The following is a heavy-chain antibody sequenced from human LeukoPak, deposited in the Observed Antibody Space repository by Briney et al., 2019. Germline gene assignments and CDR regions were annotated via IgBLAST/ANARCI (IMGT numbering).Heavy chain of an antibody. CDR1: GFTFSSYW. V-gene: IGHV3-7*01. Sequence: GGSLRLSCAASGFTFSSYWMSWVRQAPGKGLEWVANIKQDGSEKYYVDSVKGRFTISRDNAKNSLYLQMNSLRAKDTAVYYCARVGYYDSSGYYYYYYYYGMDVWGQGTTVTVSS. CDR2: IKQDGSEK. D-gene: IGHD3-22*01. CDR3: ARVGYYDSSGYYYYYYYYGMDV. J-gene: IGHJ6*02.